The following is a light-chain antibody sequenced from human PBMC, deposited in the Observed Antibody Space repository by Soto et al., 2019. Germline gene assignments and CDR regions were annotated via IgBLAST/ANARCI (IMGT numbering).Light chain of an antibody. V-gene: IGLV2-23*02. CDR1: SSDVGRYNL. CDR3: CSYAGSSTRGYV. CDR2: EVS. J-gene: IGLJ1*01. Sequence: QSVLTQPASVSGSPGQSITISCTGTSSDVGRYNLVSWYQQHPGKAPKLMIYEVSKRPSGVSNRFSGSKSGNTASLTISGLQAEDESEYYCCSYAGSSTRGYVFGTGTKLTVL.